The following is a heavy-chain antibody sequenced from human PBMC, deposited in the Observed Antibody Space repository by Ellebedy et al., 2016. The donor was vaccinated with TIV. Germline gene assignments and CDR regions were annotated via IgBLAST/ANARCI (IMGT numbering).Heavy chain of an antibody. J-gene: IGHJ4*02. D-gene: IGHD3-22*01. Sequence: SETLSLTCAVSGGSISSTNWWSWVRQSPGKGLEWIGEIYHRGSTTYNPSLTSRVSFSVEKSKNQFSLELTSVTAADTAVYYCATLTGEYYDSSGYFYTWGQGTLVTVSS. CDR1: GGSISSTNW. CDR2: IYHRGST. V-gene: IGHV4-4*02. CDR3: ATLTGEYYDSSGYFYT.